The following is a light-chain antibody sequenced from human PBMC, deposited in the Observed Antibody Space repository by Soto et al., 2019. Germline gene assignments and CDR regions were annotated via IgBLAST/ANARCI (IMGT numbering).Light chain of an antibody. CDR3: SSYTSSNTYV. J-gene: IGLJ1*01. V-gene: IGLV2-14*01. CDR1: SSDVGGYNY. Sequence: QSALTQPASVSGSPGQSITISCTGTSSDVGGYNYVSWYHQHPGKAPKLMIYDVSNRPSGVSNRFSGSKSGNTAALTISGLQAEDEADYYCSSYTSSNTYVFVTGTKLTVL. CDR2: DVS.